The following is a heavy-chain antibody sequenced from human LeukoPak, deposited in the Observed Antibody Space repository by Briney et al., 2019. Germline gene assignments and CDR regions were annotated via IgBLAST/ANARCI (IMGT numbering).Heavy chain of an antibody. D-gene: IGHD3-10*01. Sequence: GGSLRLSCAASGFTVSSNYMNWVRQAPGKGLEWVSVIYSGGSTYYADSVKGRFTIPRDNSKNTLYLQMNSLRVEDTAVYFCARESGSGNRDFDYWGQGSLVTVSS. V-gene: IGHV3-66*01. CDR1: GFTVSSNY. CDR3: ARESGSGNRDFDY. J-gene: IGHJ4*02. CDR2: IYSGGST.